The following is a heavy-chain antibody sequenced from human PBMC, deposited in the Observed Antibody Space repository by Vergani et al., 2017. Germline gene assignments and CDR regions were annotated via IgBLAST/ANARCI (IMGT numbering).Heavy chain of an antibody. CDR2: IHASVTK. V-gene: IGHV4-61*02. Sequence: QVHLNEAGPGLVKPSQTLSLTCTVSGASITSGSFYWGWIRQPAGKGLEWIGRIHASVTKNYNPSLRSRVTLSVATSKNQLSLKMISMTAADTAVYYCVRDSWRSDLRGVYWFDTWGQGTLVSVSS. CDR1: GASITSGSFY. D-gene: IGHD3-10*01. J-gene: IGHJ5*02. CDR3: VRDSWRSDLRGVYWFDT.